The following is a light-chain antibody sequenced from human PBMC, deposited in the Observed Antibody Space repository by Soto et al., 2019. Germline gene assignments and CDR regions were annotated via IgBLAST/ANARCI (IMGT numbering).Light chain of an antibody. V-gene: IGLV2-14*03. J-gene: IGLJ2*01. CDR1: SNDIGPYNY. CDR2: DVT. Sequence: QSALTQPASVSGSPGKSITISCTGTSNDIGPYNYVSWYQQHPGKAPRLLIYDVTNRPSGVSDRFSGSKSGRTASLTISGLQAEDEADYYCSSYTSIIAVVFGGGTKVTVL. CDR3: SSYTSIIAVV.